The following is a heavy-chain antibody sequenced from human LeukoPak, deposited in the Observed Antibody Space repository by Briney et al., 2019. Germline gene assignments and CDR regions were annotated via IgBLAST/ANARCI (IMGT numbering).Heavy chain of an antibody. CDR1: GFTFSSYW. CDR3: ARLAARSY. J-gene: IGHJ4*02. V-gene: IGHV4-34*01. D-gene: IGHD6-6*01. CDR2: INHSGST. Sequence: GSLRLSCAASGFTFSSYWMHWVRQAPGKGLEWIGEINHSGSTNYNPSLKSRVTISVDTSKNQFSLKLSSVTAADTAVYYCARLAARSYWGQGTLVTVSS.